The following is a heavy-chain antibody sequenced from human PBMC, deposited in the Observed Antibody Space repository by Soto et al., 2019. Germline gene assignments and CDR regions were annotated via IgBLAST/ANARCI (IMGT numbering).Heavy chain of an antibody. V-gene: IGHV1-69*05. CDR1: GGTFDNSA. D-gene: IGHD3-3*02. J-gene: IGHJ6*02. CDR3: ARDKDRQQLGGNYYYGIDV. Sequence: QVQLVQSGAEVKKPGSSVTVSCKASGGTFDNSAISWVRQAPGQGLEWMGGITPIFPTPDYAQKFQGRAPITPDEPTSTAYMELTSLRSEDTAVYYCARDKDRQQLGGNYYYGIDVWGQGTTVTVSS. CDR2: ITPIFPTP.